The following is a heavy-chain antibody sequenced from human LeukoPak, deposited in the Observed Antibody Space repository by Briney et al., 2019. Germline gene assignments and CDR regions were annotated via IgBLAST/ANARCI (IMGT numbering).Heavy chain of an antibody. V-gene: IGHV4-31*03. Sequence: SQTLSLTCTVSGGSISSGGYYWSWIRQHPGKGLEWIGYIYYSGSTYYNPSLKSRVTISVDTSKNQFSLRLSSVTAADTAVYYCARSHYCGGCYSNFDFWGQGTLVTVSS. J-gene: IGHJ4*02. CDR1: GGSISSGGYY. CDR2: IYYSGST. CDR3: ARSHYCGGCYSNFDF. D-gene: IGHD2-15*01.